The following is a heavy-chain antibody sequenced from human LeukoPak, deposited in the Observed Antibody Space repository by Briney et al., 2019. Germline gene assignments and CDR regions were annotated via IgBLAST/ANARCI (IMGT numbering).Heavy chain of an antibody. V-gene: IGHV1-2*06. CDR1: GYTFTGYY. Sequence: ASVKVSCKASGYTFTGYYMHWVRQAPGQGLEWMGRINPNSGGTNYAQKFQGRVTMTTDTSTSTAYMELRSLRSDDTAVYYCAREGDSSGYYLLRDAFDIWGQGTMVTVSS. CDR2: INPNSGGT. CDR3: AREGDSSGYYLLRDAFDI. D-gene: IGHD3-22*01. J-gene: IGHJ3*02.